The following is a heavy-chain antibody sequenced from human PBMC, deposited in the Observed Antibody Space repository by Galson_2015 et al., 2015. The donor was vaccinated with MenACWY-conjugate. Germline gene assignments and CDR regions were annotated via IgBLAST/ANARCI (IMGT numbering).Heavy chain of an antibody. J-gene: IGHJ4*02. CDR3: ARSLSSGTPDYYFDY. D-gene: IGHD3-22*01. CDR2: IFSNDEK. CDR1: GFSLSNARMG. V-gene: IGHV2-26*01. Sequence: PALVKPTQTLTLTCTVSGFSLSNARMGVSWIRQPPGKALEWLAHIFSNDEKSYSTSLKSRLTISKDTSKSQVVLTMTNMDPVDTATYYCARSLSSGTPDYYFDYWGQGTLVTVSS.